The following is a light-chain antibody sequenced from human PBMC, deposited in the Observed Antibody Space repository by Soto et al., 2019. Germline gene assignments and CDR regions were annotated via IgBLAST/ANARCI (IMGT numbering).Light chain of an antibody. Sequence: EIVMTQSPATLSVSPGERATLSCRASQSVSSNLAWYQQKPGQAPRLLLYGASTRATGIPDRFSGSGSGTDFTLTISRLEPEDFAVYYCQQRSNWPWTFGQGTKVDIK. V-gene: IGKV3D-15*01. CDR2: GAS. CDR3: QQRSNWPWT. CDR1: QSVSSN. J-gene: IGKJ1*01.